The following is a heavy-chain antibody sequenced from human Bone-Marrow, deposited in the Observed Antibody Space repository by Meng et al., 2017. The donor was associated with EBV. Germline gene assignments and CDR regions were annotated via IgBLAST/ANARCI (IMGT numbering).Heavy chain of an antibody. CDR2: IYRDDER. J-gene: IGHJ5*02. V-gene: IGHV2-5*02. Sequence: ISWKESCPWRVKPTQTPAPPSTISGFSLGTSGGGVGCFLQHPAKDLVWLVLIYRDDERRYSPSLKSRLTITKDTSKTQVVLTMTNMDTVDTATYYCALGNCSGSYYPNWFDPWGQGTLVTVSS. CDR1: GFSLGTSGGG. CDR3: ALGNCSGSYYPNWFDP. D-gene: IGHD3-10*02.